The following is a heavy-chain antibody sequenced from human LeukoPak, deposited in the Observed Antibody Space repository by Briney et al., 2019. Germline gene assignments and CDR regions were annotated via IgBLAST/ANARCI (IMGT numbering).Heavy chain of an antibody. CDR1: GYTFTSYG. CDR2: ISAYNGNT. V-gene: IGHV1-18*01. J-gene: IGHJ6*03. CDR3: ARGVHCSSTSCYLISGDCYYMDV. Sequence: ASVKVSCKASGYTFTSYGISWVRQAPGQGLEWMGWISAYNGNTNYAQKLQGRATMTTDTSTSTAYMELRSLRSDDTAVYYCARGVHCSSTSCYLISGDCYYMDVWGKGTTVTVSS. D-gene: IGHD2-2*01.